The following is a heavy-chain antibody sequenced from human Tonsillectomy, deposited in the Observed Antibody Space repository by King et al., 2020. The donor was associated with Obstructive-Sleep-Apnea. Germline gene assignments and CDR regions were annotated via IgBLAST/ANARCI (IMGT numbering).Heavy chain of an antibody. V-gene: IGHV3-74*01. CDR3: ARDLLPDIVVVPATKTYFYGMDV. Sequence: VQLVESGGGLVQPGGSLRLSCAASGFTFSTYWMHWVRQVPGKGLVWVSYINGDGTRTSYADSVKGRFTISRDNGKHTLYLQMHSLRAEDTAVYYCARDLLPDIVVVPATKTYFYGMDVWGQGTTVTVSS. CDR2: INGDGTRT. J-gene: IGHJ6*02. CDR1: GFTFSTYW. D-gene: IGHD2-2*01.